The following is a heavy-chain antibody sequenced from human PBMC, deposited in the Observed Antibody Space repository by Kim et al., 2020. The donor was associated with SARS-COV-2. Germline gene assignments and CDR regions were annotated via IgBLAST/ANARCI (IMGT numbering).Heavy chain of an antibody. D-gene: IGHD6-13*01. V-gene: IGHV7-4-1*02. Sequence: EWKGWINTHTGNPTYAQGFTGRFVFSLDTSVSTAYLQISSLKTEDTAVYYWARDLEQQLVLYYYYYMDVWGKGTTVTVSS. J-gene: IGHJ6*03. CDR3: ARDLEQQLVLYYYYYMDV. CDR2: INTHTGNP.